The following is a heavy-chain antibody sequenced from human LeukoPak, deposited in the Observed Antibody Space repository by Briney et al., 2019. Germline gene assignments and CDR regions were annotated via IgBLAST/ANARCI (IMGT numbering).Heavy chain of an antibody. CDR3: AKDVSGSIDS. D-gene: IGHD5/OR15-5a*01. V-gene: IGHV3-43*02. J-gene: IGHJ4*02. CDR2: ISGDGGRT. Sequence: PGGSLRLSCAASGFIFSDYNMHWVRQVPGKGLEWVSIISGDGGRTSYADSVMGRVTISRDNSKNSLYLQMNSLRTEDTAFYYCAKDVSGSIDSWGQGTLVTVSS. CDR1: GFIFSDYN.